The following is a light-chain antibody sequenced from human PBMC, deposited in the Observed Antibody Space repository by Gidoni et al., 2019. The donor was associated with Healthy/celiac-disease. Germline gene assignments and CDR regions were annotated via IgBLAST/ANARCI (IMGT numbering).Light chain of an antibody. CDR3: MQGTHWT. CDR1: QSLVHSDGNTY. CDR2: KVS. J-gene: IGKJ1*01. V-gene: IGKV2-30*02. Sequence: DVVMTQSPLSLPVTLGQPASISCRSSQSLVHSDGNTYLNWFQQRPGQSPRRLIYKVSNRDSGVPDRFSGSGSGTDFTLKISGVEVEDVGVYYCMQGTHWTFGQGTKVEIK.